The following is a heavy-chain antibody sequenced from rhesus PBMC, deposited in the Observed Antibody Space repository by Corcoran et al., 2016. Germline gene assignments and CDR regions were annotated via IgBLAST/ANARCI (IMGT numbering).Heavy chain of an antibody. CDR2: IKGNSGRT. Sequence: QVQLQESVTGLVKPSETLSLTCTVSGSSIRCNWWSWIRPPPGKGLAWIGEIKGNSGRTNYNPSRKSRVTIAKDASKNQFALKRNSVTAADTAVYYCGRQYWGDAPDYWGQGVLVTVSS. J-gene: IGHJ4*01. CDR1: GSSIRCNW. V-gene: IGHV4-80*01. D-gene: IGHD3-34*01. CDR3: GRQYWGDAPDY.